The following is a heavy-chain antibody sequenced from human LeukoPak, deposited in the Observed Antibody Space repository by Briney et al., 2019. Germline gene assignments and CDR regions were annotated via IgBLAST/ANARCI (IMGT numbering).Heavy chain of an antibody. D-gene: IGHD3-3*01. CDR2: ISSSSSYI. Sequence: PGGSLRLSCAASGFTFSSYSMNWVRQAPGKGLEWVSSISSSSSYIYYADSVKGRFTISRDNAKNSLYLQMNSLRAEDTAVYYCAREGRFLEWLFRGGMDVWGQGTTVTVSS. V-gene: IGHV3-21*01. CDR1: GFTFSSYS. CDR3: AREGRFLEWLFRGGMDV. J-gene: IGHJ6*02.